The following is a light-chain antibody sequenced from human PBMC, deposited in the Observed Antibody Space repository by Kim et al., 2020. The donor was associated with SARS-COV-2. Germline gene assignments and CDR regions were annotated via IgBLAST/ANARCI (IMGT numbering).Light chain of an antibody. V-gene: IGKV1-27*01. J-gene: IGKJ1*01. CDR3: QKYNSAPWT. Sequence: VSVGDRVTITCRASQGITNSVAWYQKKQGKVPQLLIYAASALQSGVPSRFSGSGSGTDFTLTISSLQPEDVATYYCQKYNSAPWTFGQGTKVDIK. CDR1: QGITNS. CDR2: AAS.